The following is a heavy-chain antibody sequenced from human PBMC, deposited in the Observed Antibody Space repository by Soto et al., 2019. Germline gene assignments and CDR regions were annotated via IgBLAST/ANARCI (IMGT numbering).Heavy chain of an antibody. CDR2: IIPILRVT. CDR1: GDTFSSYT. D-gene: IGHD6-13*01. J-gene: IGHJ4*02. CDR3: VRVRGIAAPGETSDY. Sequence: QVQLVQSGAEVKKPGSSVKVSCKASGDTFSSYTFSWVRQAPGQGLEWVGRIIPILRVTNYAQKFQGRVTITADKSTTTVYMELGSLRSEDTAVYYCVRVRGIAAPGETSDYWGQGTLVTVSS. V-gene: IGHV1-69*02.